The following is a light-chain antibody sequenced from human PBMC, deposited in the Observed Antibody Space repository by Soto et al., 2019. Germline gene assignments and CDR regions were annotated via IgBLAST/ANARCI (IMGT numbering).Light chain of an antibody. CDR2: GAS. Sequence: EIVLTQSPGTLSLSPGERATLSCRASQSVSSSYLAWYQQKPGQAPRLLIHGASSRATGLPDRFSGSGSGTDFTLTISRLEPEDFAVYYCQQYGSSPPWTFGQGTKVDIK. CDR1: QSVSSSY. J-gene: IGKJ1*01. V-gene: IGKV3-20*01. CDR3: QQYGSSPPWT.